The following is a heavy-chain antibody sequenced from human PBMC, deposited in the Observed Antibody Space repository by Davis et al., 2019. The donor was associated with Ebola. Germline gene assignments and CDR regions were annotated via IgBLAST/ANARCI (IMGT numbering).Heavy chain of an antibody. CDR1: GFTFDDYA. V-gene: IGHV3-23*01. CDR3: AKVDCSGGSCYAFDI. Sequence: GGSLRLSCAASGFTFDDYAMSWVRQAPGKGLEWVSAISGSGGSTYYADSVKGRFTISRDNSKNTLYLQMNSLRAEDTAVYYCAKVDCSGGSCYAFDIWGQGTMVTVSS. CDR2: ISGSGGST. D-gene: IGHD2-15*01. J-gene: IGHJ3*02.